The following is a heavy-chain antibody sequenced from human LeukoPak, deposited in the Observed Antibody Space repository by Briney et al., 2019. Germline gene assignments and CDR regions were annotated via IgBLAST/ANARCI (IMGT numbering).Heavy chain of an antibody. J-gene: IGHJ6*03. Sequence: SETLSLTCTVSGYSISSGYYWGWIRQPPGKGLEWIGSIYYSGSTNYNPSLKSRVTISVDTSKNQFSLKLSSVTAADTAVYYCARDRSPHYYYYMDVWGKGTTVTVSS. V-gene: IGHV4-38-2*02. CDR2: IYYSGST. CDR1: GYSISSGYY. CDR3: ARDRSPHYYYYMDV. D-gene: IGHD3-10*01.